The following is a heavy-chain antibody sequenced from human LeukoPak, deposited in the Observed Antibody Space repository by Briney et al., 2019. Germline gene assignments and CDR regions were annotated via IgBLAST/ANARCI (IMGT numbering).Heavy chain of an antibody. CDR3: ARIRRGRTTSYFDY. CDR2: IDPNSGGT. J-gene: IGHJ4*02. Sequence: ASVKVSYKASGYTFTGYYMHWVRQAPGQGLEWMGWIDPNSGGTNYAQKFQGRVTMTRDTSISTAYMELSRLRADDTAVYYCARIRRGRTTSYFDYWGQGTLVTVSS. D-gene: IGHD1-1*01. V-gene: IGHV1-2*02. CDR1: GYTFTGYY.